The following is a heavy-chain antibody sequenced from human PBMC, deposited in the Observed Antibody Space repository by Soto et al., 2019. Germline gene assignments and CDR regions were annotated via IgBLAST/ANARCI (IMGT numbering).Heavy chain of an antibody. V-gene: IGHV4-4*02. CDR3: ARVLRGYCSGGSCYGTPWFDP. D-gene: IGHD2-15*01. CDR1: SGSISSSNW. Sequence: QVQLQESGPGLVKPSGTLSLTCAVSSGSISSSNWWSWVRQPPGKGLEWIGEIYHSGSTNYNPSLKSRVPISIDQSKNQFSPKLSSLTAADTAVYYWARVLRGYCSGGSCYGTPWFDPWGQGTLVTVSS. CDR2: IYHSGST. J-gene: IGHJ5*02.